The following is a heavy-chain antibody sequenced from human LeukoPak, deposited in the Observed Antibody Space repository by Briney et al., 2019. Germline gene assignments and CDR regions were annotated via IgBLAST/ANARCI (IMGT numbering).Heavy chain of an antibody. CDR3: ARDPRGPYY. D-gene: IGHD3-10*01. Sequence: PGGSLRLSCAASGFTYGIYGMSWVRQAPGKGLEWVSGISNTGFNTYYADSVKGRFTISRDNSKNTLYLQMNSLRAEDTAIYYCARDPRGPYYWGQGTLVTVSS. CDR2: ISNTGFNT. J-gene: IGHJ4*02. CDR1: GFTYGIYG. V-gene: IGHV3-23*01.